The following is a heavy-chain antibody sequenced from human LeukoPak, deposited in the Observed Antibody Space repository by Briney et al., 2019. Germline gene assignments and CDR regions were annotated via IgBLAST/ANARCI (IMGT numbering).Heavy chain of an antibody. CDR3: AKAELGVDTFFDY. CDR1: GSTFDDYA. J-gene: IGHJ4*02. Sequence: GGSLRLSCAASGSTFDDYAMHWVRQAPGKGLEWVSGISWNSGSIGYADSVKGRFTISRDNSKRTLFLQMNSLRAEDTAFYYCAKAELGVDTFFDYWGQGTLVTVSS. CDR2: ISWNSGSI. V-gene: IGHV3-9*01. D-gene: IGHD3-3*01.